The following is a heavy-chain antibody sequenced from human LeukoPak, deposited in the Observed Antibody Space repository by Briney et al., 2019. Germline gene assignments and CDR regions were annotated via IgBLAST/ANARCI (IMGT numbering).Heavy chain of an antibody. D-gene: IGHD1-20*01. Sequence: PGGSLRLSCAVSGFTFSDYCMSWVRQAPGKGLEWVANIKQDGSEKYYVDSVKGRFTISRDNAKNSLYLQMSSLRAEDTAVYYCARNNWSFDYWGQGALVTVSS. V-gene: IGHV3-7*05. CDR2: IKQDGSEK. CDR1: GFTFSDYC. CDR3: ARNNWSFDY. J-gene: IGHJ4*02.